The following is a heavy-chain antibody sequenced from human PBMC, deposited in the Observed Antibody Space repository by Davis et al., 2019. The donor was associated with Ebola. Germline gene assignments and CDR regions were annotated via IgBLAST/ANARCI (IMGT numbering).Heavy chain of an antibody. CDR2: ISSSSSYI. CDR3: ARDRSYYDILTGYSHDAFDI. CDR1: GFTVSSNY. J-gene: IGHJ3*02. Sequence: GESLKISCAASGFTVSSNYMSWVRQAPGKGLEWVSSISSSSSYIYYADSVKGRFTISRDNAKNSLYLQMNSLRAEDTAVYYCARDRSYYDILTGYSHDAFDIWGQGTMVTVSS. D-gene: IGHD3-9*01. V-gene: IGHV3-21*01.